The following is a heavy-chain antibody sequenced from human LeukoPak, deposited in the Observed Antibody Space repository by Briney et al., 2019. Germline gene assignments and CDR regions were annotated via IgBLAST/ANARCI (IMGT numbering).Heavy chain of an antibody. CDR1: GYSFTSGHY. CDR3: AKELELRGGWFDP. J-gene: IGHJ5*02. CDR2: IYHTGSA. Sequence: PSETLSLTCSVSGYSFTSGHYWGWIRQPPGEGLEWIANIYHTGSAHYNPSLKSRVTISVDTSKNQFSLKLSSVTAADTAVYYCAKELELRGGWFDPWGQGTLVTVSS. D-gene: IGHD1-7*01. V-gene: IGHV4-38-2*02.